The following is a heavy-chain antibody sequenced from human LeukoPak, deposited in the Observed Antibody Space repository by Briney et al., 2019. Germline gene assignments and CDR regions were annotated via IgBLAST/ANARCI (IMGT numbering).Heavy chain of an antibody. CDR3: ARGGRYYDSSGPPPLDY. J-gene: IGHJ4*02. CDR2: INHSGST. V-gene: IGHV4-34*01. Sequence: SETLSLTCAVYGGSFSGYYWSWIRQPPGKGLEWIGEINHSGSTNYNPSLKSRVTISVDTSKNQFSLKLSSVTAAGTAVYYCARGGRYYDSSGPPPLDYWGQGTLVTVSS. D-gene: IGHD3-22*01. CDR1: GGSFSGYY.